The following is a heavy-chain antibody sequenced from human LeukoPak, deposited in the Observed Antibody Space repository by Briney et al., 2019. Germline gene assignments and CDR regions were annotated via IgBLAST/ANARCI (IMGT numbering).Heavy chain of an antibody. V-gene: IGHV3-23*01. CDR1: EFSFSSSA. D-gene: IGHD2-15*01. CDR2: ISASGGNT. CDR3: AKDRRSSD. J-gene: IGHJ4*02. Sequence: AGGSLRLSCAASEFSFSSSAMNWVRQAPGRGLEWVSGISASGGNTYLADSVKGRFTISRDNSKNTLYLQMNSLGAEDTAVYYCAKDRRSSDWGQGTLVTVSS.